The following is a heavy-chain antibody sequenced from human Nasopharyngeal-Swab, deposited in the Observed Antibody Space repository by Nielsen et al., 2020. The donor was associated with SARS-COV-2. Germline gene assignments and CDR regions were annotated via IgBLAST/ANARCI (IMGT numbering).Heavy chain of an antibody. CDR1: GFTFSSYG. D-gene: IGHD2/OR15-2a*01. CDR3: AKTFLIAPRTYDY. Sequence: GGSLRLSCAASGFTFSSYGMSWVRQAPGKGLEWVSGIGGSYSGGSTYYADSVKGRFAISRDNSKNKVYLQMDSLRPDDTALYYCAKTFLIAPRTYDYWGQATLVTVSS. V-gene: IGHV3-23*01. CDR2: IGGSYSGGST. J-gene: IGHJ4*02.